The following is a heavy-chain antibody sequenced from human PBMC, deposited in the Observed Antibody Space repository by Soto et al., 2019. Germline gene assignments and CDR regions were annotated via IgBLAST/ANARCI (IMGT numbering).Heavy chain of an antibody. V-gene: IGHV4-59*01. J-gene: IGHJ4*01. D-gene: IGHD3-10*01. CDR3: ARRWSGTDY. Sequence: QVQLQESGPGLVKPSETLSLTCTVSGGSITRYYWSWIRQPPGKGLEWIGYIHNSGSTSYNPSLQSRVTISADVSKNQFSLDLRSVAAADTAVYYCARRWSGTDYWGHGTLVTVSS. CDR1: GGSITRYY. CDR2: IHNSGST.